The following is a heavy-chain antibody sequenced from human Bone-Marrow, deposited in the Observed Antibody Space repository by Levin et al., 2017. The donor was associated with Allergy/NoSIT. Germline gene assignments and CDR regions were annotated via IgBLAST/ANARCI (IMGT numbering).Heavy chain of an antibody. V-gene: IGHV3-30*04. J-gene: IGHJ4*02. CDR2: ISYDGRNG. CDR3: ARDPGHKQLGPFDL. D-gene: IGHD1-1*01. Sequence: GGSLRLSCAASGFTFSSYPMHWVRQAPGKGPDWVAAISYDGRNGYYADSVKGRFTISRDNSKNTLYLQMNSLTVHDTAVYYCARDPGHKQLGPFDLWGQGTLVTVSS. CDR1: GFTFSSYP.